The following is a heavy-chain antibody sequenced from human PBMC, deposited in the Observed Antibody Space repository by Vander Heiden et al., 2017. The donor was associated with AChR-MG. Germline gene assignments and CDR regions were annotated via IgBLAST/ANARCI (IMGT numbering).Heavy chain of an antibody. J-gene: IGHJ3*02. D-gene: IGHD1-26*01. CDR1: GWSFSCYY. Sequence: QVQLQRWGAGLLKPPETLSLTCAVYGWSFSCYYWSWIRQPRGKGREWIGEINHSGSTNYNPSRKSRVTISVDTSKNQFSLKLSSVTAADTAVYYCARGEWAARYAFDIWGQGTMVTVSS. V-gene: IGHV4-34*01. CDR3: ARGEWAARYAFDI. CDR2: INHSGST.